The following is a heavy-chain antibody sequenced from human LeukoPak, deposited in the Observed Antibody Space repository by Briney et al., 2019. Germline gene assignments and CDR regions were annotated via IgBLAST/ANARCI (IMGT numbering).Heavy chain of an antibody. D-gene: IGHD3-10*01. CDR3: ARDRGWFGGPMAFDI. CDR2: IYYSGST. V-gene: IGHV4-30-4*08. Sequence: SWVRQPPGKGLEWIGYIYYSGSTYYNPSLKSRVTISVGTSKNQLSLKLSSVTAADTAVYYCARDRGWFGGPMAFDIWGQGTMVTVSS. J-gene: IGHJ3*02.